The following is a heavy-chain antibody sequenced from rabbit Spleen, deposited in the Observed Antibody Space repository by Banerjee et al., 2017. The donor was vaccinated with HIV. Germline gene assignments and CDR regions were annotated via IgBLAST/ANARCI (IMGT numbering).Heavy chain of an antibody. D-gene: IGHD8-1*01. CDR2: IYTANGKT. J-gene: IGHJ6*01. CDR3: ARDTGTSFSSYGMDL. Sequence: QSLEESGGDLVKPGASLTLTCTASGFSFTSTYDMCWVRQAPGKGLEWIGCIYTANGKTHYASWAKGRFTISKTSSTTVTLQMTSLTAADTATYFCARDTGTSFSSYGMDLWGQGTLVTVS. V-gene: IGHV1S40*01. CDR1: GFSFTSTYD.